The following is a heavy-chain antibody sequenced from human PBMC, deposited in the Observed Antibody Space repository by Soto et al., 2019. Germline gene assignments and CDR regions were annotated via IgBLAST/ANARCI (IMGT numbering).Heavy chain of an antibody. CDR1: GFTFSIYS. CDR2: ISSSSSTI. V-gene: IGHV3-48*02. CDR3: ARDLIGYYYYGMDV. J-gene: IGHJ6*02. Sequence: AGSLRLSCAASGFTFSIYSMNWVRQAPGKGLEWVSYISSSSSTIYYADSVKGRFTISRDNAKNSLYLQMNSLRDEDTAVYYCARDLIGYYYYGMDVWGQGTTVTVSS.